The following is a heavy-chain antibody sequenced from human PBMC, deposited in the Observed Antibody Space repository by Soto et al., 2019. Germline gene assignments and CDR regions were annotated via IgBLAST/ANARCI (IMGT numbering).Heavy chain of an antibody. CDR1: GYTLTNYG. V-gene: IGHV1-18*01. CDR3: AREGYCRSTACYGGYYYMDV. Sequence: QVQLVQSGAEVKNPGASVKVSCKASGYTLTNYGISWVRQAPGQGLEWMGWISAYNGHANYAQKFQGRVTMTTDRPTNTAYMELRSLGSADTAGYYCAREGYCRSTACYGGYYYMDVWGKGTTVTVSS. J-gene: IGHJ6*03. D-gene: IGHD2-2*01. CDR2: ISAYNGHA.